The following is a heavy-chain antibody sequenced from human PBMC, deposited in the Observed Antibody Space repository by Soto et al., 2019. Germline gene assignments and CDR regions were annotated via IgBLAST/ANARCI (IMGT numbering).Heavy chain of an antibody. V-gene: IGHV4-59*01. CDR3: ARAPMVLTRSYFDS. CDR2: ISSSGNT. CDR1: DGSISNFY. Sequence: ETLSLTCTVSDGSISNFYLSFILHPPLKGLEWIGYISSSGNTNYNPSLKSRVSISVDTSKNQFSLNLTSVTAADTAVYYCARAPMVLTRSYFDSWGQGTPVTVS. J-gene: IGHJ4*02. D-gene: IGHD3-22*01.